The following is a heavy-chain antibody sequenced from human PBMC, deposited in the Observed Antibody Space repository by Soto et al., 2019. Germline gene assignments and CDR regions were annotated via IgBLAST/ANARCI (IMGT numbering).Heavy chain of an antibody. Sequence: SVKVSCKASRVAFNKFIVTWVRQAPGLGLEWVGGIIPVFGTANYAQKFQGRVTITADESTSTSYMEVNNLRSEDTAVYYCAKVRYSSPMGYYYGMDVWGQGTTVTVSS. D-gene: IGHD2-2*01. CDR1: RVAFNKFI. V-gene: IGHV1-69*13. J-gene: IGHJ6*02. CDR2: IIPVFGTA. CDR3: AKVRYSSPMGYYYGMDV.